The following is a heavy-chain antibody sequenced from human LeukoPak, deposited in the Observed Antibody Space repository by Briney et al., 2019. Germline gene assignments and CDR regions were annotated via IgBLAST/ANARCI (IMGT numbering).Heavy chain of an antibody. CDR2: IYSGGYT. D-gene: IGHD2-15*01. CDR3: ATVKGCSGGTCYSSFFDS. CDR1: GFSVSSNF. V-gene: IGHV3-53*01. Sequence: GGSPRLSCAASGFSVSSNFMSWVRQAPGKGLEWVSVIYSGGYTSYADSVKGRFTISRDNSKNTVYLQMNSLSAEDTAVYFCATVKGCSGGTCYSSFFDSWGQGTLVTVHS. J-gene: IGHJ4*02.